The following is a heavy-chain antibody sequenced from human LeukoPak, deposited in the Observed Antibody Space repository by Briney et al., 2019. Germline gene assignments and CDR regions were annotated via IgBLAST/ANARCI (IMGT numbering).Heavy chain of an antibody. V-gene: IGHV3-7*05. CDR2: IDQSGGRN. Sequence: PGGSLRLSCAASGFTFSRFWMNWVRQAPGRGLEWVANIDQSGGRNNYVDSVKGRFTISRDIAKNSLFPEMSSLRADDTAVYFCARDVEGGTFDIWGQGTTVTVSS. J-gene: IGHJ3*02. D-gene: IGHD3-16*01. CDR1: GFTFSRFW. CDR3: ARDVEGGTFDI.